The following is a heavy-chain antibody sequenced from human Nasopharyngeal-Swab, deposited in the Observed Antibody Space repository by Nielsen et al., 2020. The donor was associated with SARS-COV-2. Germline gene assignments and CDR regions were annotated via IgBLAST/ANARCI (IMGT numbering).Heavy chain of an antibody. CDR3: ARHYDFWSGYYNSHFYGMDV. V-gene: IGHV3-21*01. CDR1: GFTFSSYS. J-gene: IGHJ6*02. Sequence: GGSLRLSCAASGFTFSSYSMNWVRQAPGKGLEWVSSISSSSSYIYYADSVKGRFTISRDNAKSSLHLQMNSLRAEDTAVYYCARHYDFWSGYYNSHFYGMDVWGQGTTVTVSS. D-gene: IGHD3-3*01. CDR2: ISSSSSYI.